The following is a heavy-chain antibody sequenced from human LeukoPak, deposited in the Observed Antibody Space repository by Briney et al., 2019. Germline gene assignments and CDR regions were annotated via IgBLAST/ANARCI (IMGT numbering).Heavy chain of an antibody. V-gene: IGHV3-23*01. Sequence: GGSLRLSCSGSGFTFSSYAMSWVRQAPGKGLEWVSSISGSGGSTYYADSVKGRFTISRDNSKSTVYLQMNRLRAEDTAMYYCAKDLKGSRDLFDSWGQGTLVTVSS. CDR1: GFTFSSYA. CDR2: ISGSGGST. J-gene: IGHJ4*02. D-gene: IGHD3-10*01. CDR3: AKDLKGSRDLFDS.